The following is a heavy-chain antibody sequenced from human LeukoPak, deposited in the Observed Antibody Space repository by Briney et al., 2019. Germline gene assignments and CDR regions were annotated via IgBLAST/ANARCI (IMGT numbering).Heavy chain of an antibody. CDR1: GYTFTSYD. V-gene: IGHV1-8*03. CDR3: ARALFRFVVVPAAPPDDAFDI. CDR2: MNPNSGNT. J-gene: IGHJ3*02. Sequence: ASVKVSCKASGYTFTSYDTNWVRQATGQGLEWMGWMNPNSGNTGYAQKFQGRVIITRNTSISTAYMELSSLRSEDTAVYYCARALFRFVVVPAAPPDDAFDIWGQGTMVTVSS. D-gene: IGHD2-2*01.